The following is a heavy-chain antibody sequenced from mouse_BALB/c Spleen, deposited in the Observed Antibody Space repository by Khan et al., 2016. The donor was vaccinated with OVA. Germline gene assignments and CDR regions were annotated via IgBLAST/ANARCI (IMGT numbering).Heavy chain of an antibody. J-gene: IGHJ2*01. Sequence: QVRLQQSGAELAKPGASVKMSCKASGYTFINYWILWVKQRPGQGLEWIGYINPSTGYTEYNQNFKDKATLTADKSSSTAYMQLSSLTSEDSAVYYCARWGLWLDFDYWGQGTTLTVSS. CDR1: GYTFINYW. CDR2: INPSTGYT. D-gene: IGHD2-2*01. CDR3: ARWGLWLDFDY. V-gene: IGHV1-7*01.